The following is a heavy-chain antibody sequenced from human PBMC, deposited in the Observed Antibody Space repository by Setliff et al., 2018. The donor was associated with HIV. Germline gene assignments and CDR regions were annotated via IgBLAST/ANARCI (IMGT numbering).Heavy chain of an antibody. CDR3: ARDYGSSGYYYAYRNDAFDI. CDR2: ISCSGGST. V-gene: IGHV3-23*01. D-gene: IGHD3-22*01. CDR1: GFTFSSYA. Sequence: VGSLRLSCAASGFTFSSYAMSWVRQAPGKGLEWVSAISCSGGSTYYADSVKGRFTISRDNSKNTLYLQMNSLRAEDTAVYYCARDYGSSGYYYAYRNDAFDIWGQGTMVTVSS. J-gene: IGHJ3*02.